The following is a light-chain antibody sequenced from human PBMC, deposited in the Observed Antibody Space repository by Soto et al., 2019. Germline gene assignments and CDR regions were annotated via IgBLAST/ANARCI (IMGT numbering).Light chain of an antibody. Sequence: HITPSPSSVAAAAGDRVSLTGRCSEDISTWLAWYQQKPGKAPKLLIYAAYSLQSGVPSRFSGSGSGTDFTLTISSLQPEDFATYYCQHADSFPLITFGQGTRLEIK. CDR2: AAY. V-gene: IGKV1-12*01. CDR3: QHADSFPLIT. CDR1: EDISTW. J-gene: IGKJ5*01.